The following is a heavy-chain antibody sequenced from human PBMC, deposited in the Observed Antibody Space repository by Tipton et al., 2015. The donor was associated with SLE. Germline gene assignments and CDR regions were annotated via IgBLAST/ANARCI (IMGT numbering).Heavy chain of an antibody. CDR3: ARYSLTNWHHDL. CDR2: IYYSGST. J-gene: IGHJ2*01. CDR1: GGSMSTYY. V-gene: IGHV4-59*07. D-gene: IGHD2-15*01. Sequence: TLSLTCTVSGGSMSTYYWSWIRLPPGKGLEWIGYIYYSGSTSYNPSLNSRVTISVDTSRNQFSLKLTSVTAADSAVYYCARYSLTNWHHDLWGRGTLVTVSS.